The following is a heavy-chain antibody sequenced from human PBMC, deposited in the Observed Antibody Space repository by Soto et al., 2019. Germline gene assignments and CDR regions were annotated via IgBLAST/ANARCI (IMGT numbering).Heavy chain of an antibody. Sequence: EVQLLESGGGLVQPGGSLRLSCAASGFTFSSYGMTWVRQAPGKGLEWVSGISGSGRSTYYADSVEGRFTISRDNPKNTLYRQMNSLRAEDTAVYYCAKDIRLEWLISPNWFDPWGQGTLVTVSS. V-gene: IGHV3-23*01. D-gene: IGHD3-3*01. CDR1: GFTFSSYG. CDR2: ISGSGRST. CDR3: AKDIRLEWLISPNWFDP. J-gene: IGHJ5*02.